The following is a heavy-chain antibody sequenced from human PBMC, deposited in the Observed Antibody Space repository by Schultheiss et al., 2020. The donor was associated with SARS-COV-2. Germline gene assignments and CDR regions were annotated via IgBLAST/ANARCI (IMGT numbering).Heavy chain of an antibody. D-gene: IGHD1-1*01. CDR3: ARHPGGRYYYYMDV. CDR2: IYYSGST. J-gene: IGHJ6*03. V-gene: IGHV4-59*08. CDR1: GGSISSYY. Sequence: SETLSLTCTVSGGSISSYYWSWIRQPPGKGLEWIGYIYYSGSTNYNPSLKSRVTISVDTSKNQFSLKLSSVTAADTAVYYCARHPGGRYYYYMDVWGKGTTVTVSS.